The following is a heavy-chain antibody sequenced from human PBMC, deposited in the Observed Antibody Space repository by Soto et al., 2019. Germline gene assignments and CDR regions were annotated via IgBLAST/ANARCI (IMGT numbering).Heavy chain of an antibody. CDR3: ARRSDSSGGFDD. CDR1: VYSFTSYV. V-gene: IGHV5-51*01. Sequence: XECLKSYRKGSVYSFTSYVVVWVRQMPGKGLEWMGIIYPGDSDTRYSPSFQGQVTISADKSISTAYLQWSSLKASDTAMYYCARRSDSSGGFDDWGQGTLVTFSS. D-gene: IGHD6-19*01. CDR2: IYPGDSDT. J-gene: IGHJ4*02.